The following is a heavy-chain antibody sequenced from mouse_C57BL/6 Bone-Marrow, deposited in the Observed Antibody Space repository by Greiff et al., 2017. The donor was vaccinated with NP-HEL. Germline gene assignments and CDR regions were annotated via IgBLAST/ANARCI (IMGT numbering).Heavy chain of an antibody. CDR1: GYTFTSYW. Sequence: QVQLKESGAELVKPGASVKLSCKASGYTFTSYWMQWVKQRPGQGLEWIGMIHPNSGSTNYNEKFKSKATLTVDKSSSTAYMQLSSLTSEDSAVYYCAKRGYYYDSPMDYWGQGTTVTVSS. V-gene: IGHV1-64*01. D-gene: IGHD1-1*01. CDR2: IHPNSGST. J-gene: IGHJ4*01. CDR3: AKRGYYYDSPMDY.